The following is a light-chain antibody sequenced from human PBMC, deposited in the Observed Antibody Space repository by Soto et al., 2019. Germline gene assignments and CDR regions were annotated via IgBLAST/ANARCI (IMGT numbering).Light chain of an antibody. CDR2: QAS. CDR3: QQYDTYSWT. CDR1: QNINSW. V-gene: IGKV1-5*03. J-gene: IGKJ1*01. Sequence: DIQMTQSPSTLSASVGDRIIITCRASQNINSWLAWFQQKPGKAPKLLIYQASTLETGVPSRFSGSGSRTEFTLTISSLQPDDFATYYCQQYDTYSWTFGQGTKVEIK.